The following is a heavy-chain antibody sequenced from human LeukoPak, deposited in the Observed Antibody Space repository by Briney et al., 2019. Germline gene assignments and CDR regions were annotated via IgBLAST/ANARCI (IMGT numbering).Heavy chain of an antibody. D-gene: IGHD3-3*01. CDR1: GGSISSNNYD. Sequence: SETLSLTCNVSGGSISSNNYDWGWIRQPPRKGLEWIGSISYSGSTYYSPSLKSRVTISVDTSKNQFSLKLTSVTAADTAVYYCASPAPSYYDFWSGYLGGFDYWGQGTLVTVSS. CDR3: ASPAPSYYDFWSGYLGGFDY. V-gene: IGHV4-39*01. J-gene: IGHJ4*02. CDR2: ISYSGST.